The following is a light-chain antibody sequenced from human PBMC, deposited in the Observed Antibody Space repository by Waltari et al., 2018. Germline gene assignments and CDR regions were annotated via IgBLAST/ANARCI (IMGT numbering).Light chain of an antibody. V-gene: IGKV3-11*01. Sequence: EIVLTQSPATLSLSPGERATLSCRASHSVNWYLAWYQPRPGQAPRLLIYDASNRATGIPARFSGSGSETDFTLTISSLQPEDSAVYYCQQRRNWPLTFGGGTKVEIK. J-gene: IGKJ4*01. CDR1: HSVNWY. CDR2: DAS. CDR3: QQRRNWPLT.